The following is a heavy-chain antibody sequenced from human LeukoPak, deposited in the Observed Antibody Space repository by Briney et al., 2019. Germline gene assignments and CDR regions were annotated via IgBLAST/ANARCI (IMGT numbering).Heavy chain of an antibody. CDR3: ATFPRSSSWYYFDY. Sequence: PSETLSLTCTVSGGSISSYHWSWIRQPPGKGLEWIGYIYYSGSTNYNPSLKSRVTISVDTSKNQFSLKLSSVTAADTAVYYCATFPRSSSWYYFDYWGQGTLVTVSS. CDR1: GGSISSYH. D-gene: IGHD6-13*01. V-gene: IGHV4-59*01. J-gene: IGHJ4*02. CDR2: IYYSGST.